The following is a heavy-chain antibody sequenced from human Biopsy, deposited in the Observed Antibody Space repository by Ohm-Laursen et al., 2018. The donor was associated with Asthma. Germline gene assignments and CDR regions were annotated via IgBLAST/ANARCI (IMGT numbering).Heavy chain of an antibody. D-gene: IGHD5-12*01. Sequence: GTLSLTCTVSGASIRGSGSYWAWIRQAPGKGPEWIGTTHYSGSTFYKPSLRSRVTMSLDTSTNQFSLRLRSVTATDTAVYYCASPVNRAFGGYEWAAVFDYWGQGILVTVSS. CDR1: GASIRGSGSY. CDR2: THYSGST. CDR3: ASPVNRAFGGYEWAAVFDY. J-gene: IGHJ4*02. V-gene: IGHV4-39*01.